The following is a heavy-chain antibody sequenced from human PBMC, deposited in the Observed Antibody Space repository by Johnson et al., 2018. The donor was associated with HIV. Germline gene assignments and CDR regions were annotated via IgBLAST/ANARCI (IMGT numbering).Heavy chain of an antibody. CDR2: IGTAGDT. Sequence: VQLVESGGGLVQPGGSLRLSCAASGFTFSSYDMHWVRQATGKGLEWVSAIGTAGDTYYPGSVKGRFTISRDNSENTLYLQMNSLRADDTAVYYCPSLAVAGTLISAFDIWGQGTMVTVSS. CDR1: GFTFSSYD. CDR3: PSLAVAGTLISAFDI. J-gene: IGHJ3*02. V-gene: IGHV3-13*01. D-gene: IGHD6-19*01.